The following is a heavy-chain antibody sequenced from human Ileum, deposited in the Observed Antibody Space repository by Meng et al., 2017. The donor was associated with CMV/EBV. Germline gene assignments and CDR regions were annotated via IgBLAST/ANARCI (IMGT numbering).Heavy chain of an antibody. CDR2: ISRDNTYT. CDR1: GFSFSDFH. D-gene: IGHD3-22*01. V-gene: IGHV3-11*06. Sequence: GGSGGGLVKPGGSLRLSCGASGFSFSDFHMNWIRQAPGKGPEWVSFISRDNTYTNYADSVKGRFTISRDNAKNLLFLQMNSLRVEDTALYYCARGHYDSFWGRGTLVTVSS. J-gene: IGHJ4*02. CDR3: ARGHYDSF.